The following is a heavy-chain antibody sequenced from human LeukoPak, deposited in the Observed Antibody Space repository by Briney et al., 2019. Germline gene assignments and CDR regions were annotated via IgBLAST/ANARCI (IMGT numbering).Heavy chain of an antibody. V-gene: IGHV3-48*03. Sequence: GGSLRLSCAASGFTFSSYEMNWVRQAPGKGLDWVSYISSIGSTIYYADSVKGRFTISRDNAKNSLYLQMSCRRAEDTAVYYCARSLGDYGMDVWGQGTTVTVSS. CDR1: GFTFSSYE. CDR3: ARSLGDYGMDV. D-gene: IGHD7-27*01. CDR2: ISSIGSTI. J-gene: IGHJ6*02.